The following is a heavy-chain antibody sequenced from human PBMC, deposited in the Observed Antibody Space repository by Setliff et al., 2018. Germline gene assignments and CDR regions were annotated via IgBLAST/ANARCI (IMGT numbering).Heavy chain of an antibody. CDR2: ISSSSSTI. V-gene: IGHV3-48*01. D-gene: IGHD3-16*01. CDR3: AKSTPFTFGGPYFDY. Sequence: GGSLRLSCAASGFTFSSYSMNWVRQAPGKGLEWVSYISSSSSTIYYADSVKGRFTISRDNAKNSLYLQMNSLRAEDTAVYYCAKSTPFTFGGPYFDYWGQGTLVTVSS. CDR1: GFTFSSYS. J-gene: IGHJ4*02.